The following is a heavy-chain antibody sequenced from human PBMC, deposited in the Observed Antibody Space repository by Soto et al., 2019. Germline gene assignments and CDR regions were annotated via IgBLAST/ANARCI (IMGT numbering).Heavy chain of an antibody. D-gene: IGHD6-13*01. Sequence: GSLRLSCAASGFTFRSFTMNWVRQAPGKGLEWVSTISSNSAYIYYTDALRGRFTISRDNAKNSLHLQMNSLRAEDTAVYYCTRDASRDSSARGWFDPWGPGTLVTVSS. V-gene: IGHV3-21*01. CDR2: ISSNSAYI. CDR1: GFTFRSFT. J-gene: IGHJ5*02. CDR3: TRDASRDSSARGWFDP.